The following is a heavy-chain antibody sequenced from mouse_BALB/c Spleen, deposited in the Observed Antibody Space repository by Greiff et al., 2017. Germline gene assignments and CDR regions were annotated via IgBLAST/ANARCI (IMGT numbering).Heavy chain of an antibody. CDR1: GYTFTSYY. CDR3: TRSCRYGVAWFAY. D-gene: IGHD2-14*01. CDR2: INPSNGGT. J-gene: IGHJ3*01. V-gene: IGHV1S81*02. Sequence: VKLMESGAELVKPGASVKLSCKASGYTFTSYYMYWVKQRPGQGLEWIGEINPSNGGTKFNEKFKSKATLTVDKSSSTAYMKLSSLPSEDSAVYYCTRSCRYGVAWFAYWGQGTLVTVSA.